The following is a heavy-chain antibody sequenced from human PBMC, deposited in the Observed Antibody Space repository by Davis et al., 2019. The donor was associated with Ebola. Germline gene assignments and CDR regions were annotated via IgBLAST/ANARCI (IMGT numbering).Heavy chain of an antibody. CDR1: GYTFTGYY. J-gene: IGHJ6*03. D-gene: IGHD3-22*01. Sequence: ASVKVSCKASGYTFTGYYMHWVRQAPGQGLEWMGWINPNSGGTNYAQKFQGRVTMTRDTSISTAYMELSRLRSDDTAVYYCARLVSDSSGYPVRKYYYYMDVWGKGTTVTVSS. CDR3: ARLVSDSSGYPVRKYYYYMDV. V-gene: IGHV1-2*02. CDR2: INPNSGGT.